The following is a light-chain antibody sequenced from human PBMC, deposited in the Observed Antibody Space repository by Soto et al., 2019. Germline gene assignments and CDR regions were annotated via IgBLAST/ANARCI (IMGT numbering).Light chain of an antibody. V-gene: IGKV3-11*01. CDR2: DAS. J-gene: IGKJ2*01. Sequence: EIVLTQSPATLSLSPGERATLSCRASQSVSNYIAWYQQKPGQSPRLLMYDASYRAAGIPARFSGSGSGTDFTLTISSLEPEDFAVYYCLQRANGYTFGQGTELEIK. CDR3: LQRANGYT. CDR1: QSVSNY.